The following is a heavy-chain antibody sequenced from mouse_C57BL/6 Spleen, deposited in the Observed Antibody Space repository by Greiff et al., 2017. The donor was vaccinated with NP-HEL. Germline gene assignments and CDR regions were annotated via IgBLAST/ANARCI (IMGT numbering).Heavy chain of an antibody. V-gene: IGHV1-81*01. Sequence: QVQLQQSGAELARPGASVKLSCKASGYTFTSYGISWVKQRTGQGLEWIGEIYPRSGNTYYNEKFKGKATLTADKSSSTAYMELRSLTSEDSAVYFCARENYGSSPGYFDYWGQGTTLTVSS. D-gene: IGHD1-1*01. CDR1: GYTFTSYG. CDR3: ARENYGSSPGYFDY. J-gene: IGHJ2*01. CDR2: IYPRSGNT.